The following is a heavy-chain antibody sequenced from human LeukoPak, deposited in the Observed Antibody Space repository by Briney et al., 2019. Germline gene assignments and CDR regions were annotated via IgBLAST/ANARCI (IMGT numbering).Heavy chain of an antibody. CDR2: IYYSGST. Sequence: SETQSLTCTVSGGSISSGNYYWGWIRQPPGKGLEWIGSIYYSGSTYYNPSLKSRVTISVDTSKNQFSLKLSSVTAADTAVYYCARRRGSTWPLDYWGQGTLVTVSS. D-gene: IGHD6-13*01. CDR3: ARRRGSTWPLDY. V-gene: IGHV4-39*01. J-gene: IGHJ4*02. CDR1: GGSISSGNYY.